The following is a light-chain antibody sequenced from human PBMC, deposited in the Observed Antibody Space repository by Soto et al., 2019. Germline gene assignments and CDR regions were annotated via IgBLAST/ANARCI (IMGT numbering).Light chain of an antibody. Sequence: QSALTQPRSVSGSPGQSVTISCTGTNSDVGRYNYVSWYQQHPGKAPKLMIYDVNKRPSGVPDRFSGSKSGNTASLTISGLQAEDEADYHCCSYAGSLSWMFAGGTKVTVL. J-gene: IGLJ3*02. V-gene: IGLV2-11*01. CDR1: NSDVGRYNY. CDR2: DVN. CDR3: CSYAGSLSWM.